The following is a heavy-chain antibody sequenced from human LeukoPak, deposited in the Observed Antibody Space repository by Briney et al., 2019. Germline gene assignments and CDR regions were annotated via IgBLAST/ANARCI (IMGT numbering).Heavy chain of an antibody. Sequence: ASVKVSCKASGYTFSTFGITWVRQAPGHGLEWMGWISANNANTNYAQKLQGRVTPTTDTSTTTAYMELRSLRSDDTAVYYCARSVKYYYDTSGYYFDSWGQGTLVTVSS. CDR3: ARSVKYYYDTSGYYFDS. J-gene: IGHJ4*02. D-gene: IGHD3-22*01. V-gene: IGHV1-18*01. CDR2: ISANNANT. CDR1: GYTFSTFG.